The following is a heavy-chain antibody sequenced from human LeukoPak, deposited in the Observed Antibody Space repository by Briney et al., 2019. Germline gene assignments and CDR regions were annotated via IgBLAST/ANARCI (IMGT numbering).Heavy chain of an antibody. J-gene: IGHJ4*02. CDR1: GFTFSSYA. CDR3: ARDRGPHSSSWNYFDY. Sequence: GGSLRLSCAASGFTFSSYAMTWVRQAPGKGLEWVSAISGSGDSTYYADSVKGRFTTSRDNSKNTLYLQMNSLRAEDTAVYYCARDRGPHSSSWNYFDYWSQGTLVTVSS. V-gene: IGHV3-23*01. D-gene: IGHD6-13*01. CDR2: ISGSGDST.